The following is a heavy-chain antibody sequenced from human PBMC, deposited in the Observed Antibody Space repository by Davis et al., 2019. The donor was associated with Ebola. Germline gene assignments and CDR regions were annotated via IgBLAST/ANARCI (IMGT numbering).Heavy chain of an antibody. V-gene: IGHV1-2*02. Sequence: ASVKVSCKASGYTFTGYYMHWVRQAPGQGLEWMGWINPNSGGTNCAQKFQGRVTMTRDTSISTAYMELSRLRSDDTAVYYCARDRAGYSSDYYYYYMDVWGKGTTVTVSS. CDR3: ARDRAGYSSDYYYYYMDV. D-gene: IGHD6-25*01. J-gene: IGHJ6*03. CDR2: INPNSGGT. CDR1: GYTFTGYY.